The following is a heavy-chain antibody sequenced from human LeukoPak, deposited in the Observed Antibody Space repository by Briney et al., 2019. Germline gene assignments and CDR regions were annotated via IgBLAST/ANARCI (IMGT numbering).Heavy chain of an antibody. CDR3: AREIYYDSTMG. V-gene: IGHV4-39*07. CDR2: IYYSGST. J-gene: IGHJ4*02. CDR1: GGSISSSSYY. D-gene: IGHD3-22*01. Sequence: SETLSLTCTVSGGSISSSSYYWGWIRQPPGKGLEWIGSIYYSGSTYYNPSLKSRVTISVDTSKNQFSLKLSSVTAADTAVYYCAREIYYDSTMGWGQGTLVTVSS.